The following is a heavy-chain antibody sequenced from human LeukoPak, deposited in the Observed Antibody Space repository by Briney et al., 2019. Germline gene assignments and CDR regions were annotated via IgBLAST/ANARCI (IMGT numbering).Heavy chain of an antibody. D-gene: IGHD3-10*01. V-gene: IGHV4-34*01. CDR2: INHSGSA. CDR1: GGSFSGYY. J-gene: IGHJ4*02. CDR3: AREGGVRGVIPLGY. Sequence: SETLSLTCAVYGGSFSGYYWSWIRQPPGKGLEWIGEINHSGSANYNPPLKSRVTISVDTSKNQFSLKLSSVTAADTAVYYCAREGGVRGVIPLGYWGQGTLVTVSS.